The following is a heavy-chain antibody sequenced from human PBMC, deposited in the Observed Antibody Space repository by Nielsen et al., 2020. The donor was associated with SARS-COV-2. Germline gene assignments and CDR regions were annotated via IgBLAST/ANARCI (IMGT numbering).Heavy chain of an antibody. CDR2: INPSGGST. V-gene: IGHV1-46*01. D-gene: IGHD3-9*01. Sequence: ASVKVSCKAPGYTFTSYYMHWVRQAPGQGLEWMGIINPSGGSTSYAQKFQGRVTMTRDTSTSTVYMELSSLRSEDTAVYYCAREGILTGPDYWGQGTLVTVSS. CDR1: GYTFTSYY. CDR3: AREGILTGPDY. J-gene: IGHJ4*02.